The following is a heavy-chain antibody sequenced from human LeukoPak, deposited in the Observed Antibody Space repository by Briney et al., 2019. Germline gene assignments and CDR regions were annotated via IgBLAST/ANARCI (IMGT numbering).Heavy chain of an antibody. CDR1: GFTFDDYV. CDR2: INWDGGST. J-gene: IGHJ4*02. CDR3: ARDWDAVIVPAAIGHY. Sequence: SGGSLRLSCAASGFTFDDYVMHWVRQAPGKGLEWVALINWDGGSTYYADSVKGRFTVSRDNTKNSLYLQMNSLRAEDTAVYYCARDWDAVIVPAAIGHYWGQGTLVTVSS. D-gene: IGHD2-2*01. V-gene: IGHV3-43D*03.